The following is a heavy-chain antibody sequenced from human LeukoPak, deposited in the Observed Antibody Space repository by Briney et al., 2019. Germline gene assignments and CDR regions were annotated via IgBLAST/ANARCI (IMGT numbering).Heavy chain of an antibody. V-gene: IGHV3-11*05. J-gene: IGHJ4*02. CDR3: ARAGGMGYYFDY. D-gene: IGHD1-14*01. CDR2: ISSSSSYT. CDR1: GFTFSDYY. Sequence: GGSLRLSCAASGFTFSDYYMSWIRQAPGKGLEWVSYISSSSSYTNYADSVKGRFTISRDNSKNTLYLQMNSLRAEDTAVYYCARAGGMGYYFDYWGQGTLVTVSS.